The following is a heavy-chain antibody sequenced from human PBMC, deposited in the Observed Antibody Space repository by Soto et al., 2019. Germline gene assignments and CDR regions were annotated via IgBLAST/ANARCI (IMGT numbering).Heavy chain of an antibody. CDR1: GGIFSTYA. CDR2: IIPIFGTP. J-gene: IGHJ4*02. V-gene: IGHV1-69*01. CDR3: ARDRDDYGSGNYYNRIDF. D-gene: IGHD3-10*01. Sequence: QVQLVQSGAEVKKPGSSVKVSCKASGGIFSTYAISWLRQAPGQGLEWMGGIIPIFGTPNYAQKFQGRVSITADESTRTADMELSRLRSEDTAVYYCARDRDDYGSGNYYNRIDFWGQGTLVTVSS.